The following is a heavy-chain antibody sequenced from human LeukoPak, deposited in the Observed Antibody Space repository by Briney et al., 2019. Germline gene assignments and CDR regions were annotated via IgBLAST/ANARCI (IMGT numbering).Heavy chain of an antibody. J-gene: IGHJ3*02. CDR3: ARDRFRYMGATDAFDI. Sequence: PSETLSLTCTVSGGSISSSSYYWGWIRQPPGKGLEWIGSIYYSGSTYYNPSLKSRVTISVDTSKNQFSLKLSSVTAADTAVYYCARDRFRYMGATDAFDIWGQGTMVTVSS. CDR1: GGSISSSSYY. V-gene: IGHV4-39*07. CDR2: IYYSGST. D-gene: IGHD1-26*01.